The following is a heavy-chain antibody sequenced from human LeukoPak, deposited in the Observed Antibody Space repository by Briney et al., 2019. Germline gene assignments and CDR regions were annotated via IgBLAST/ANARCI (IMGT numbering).Heavy chain of an antibody. CDR3: AKRDLVAAAGSDY. V-gene: IGHV1-2*02. CDR1: GSTFTGYD. Sequence: ASVNVSFKSSGSTFTGYDIHLVRHAPGQGLGLMGWINPNSGGTNYAQKFQGRVTMTSATSINASYIELSRLRTDDTTVDSLAKRDLVAAAGSDYWGQGTLVTVSS. D-gene: IGHD6-13*01. CDR2: INPNSGGT. J-gene: IGHJ4*02.